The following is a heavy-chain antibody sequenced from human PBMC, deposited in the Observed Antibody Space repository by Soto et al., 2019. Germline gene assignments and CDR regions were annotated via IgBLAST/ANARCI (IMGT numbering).Heavy chain of an antibody. V-gene: IGHV3-30-3*01. CDR2: ISYDGSNK. CDR3: AREAGVYGSGSYGMDV. D-gene: IGHD3-10*01. Sequence: QVQLVESGGGVVQPGRSLRLSCAASGFTFSNYSMHWVRQAPGKGLEWVAVISYDGSNKYYADSVKGRFTISRDNSKNTLYLQMNCLRAEDTAVYYCAREAGVYGSGSYGMDVWGQGTTVTVSS. CDR1: GFTFSNYS. J-gene: IGHJ6*02.